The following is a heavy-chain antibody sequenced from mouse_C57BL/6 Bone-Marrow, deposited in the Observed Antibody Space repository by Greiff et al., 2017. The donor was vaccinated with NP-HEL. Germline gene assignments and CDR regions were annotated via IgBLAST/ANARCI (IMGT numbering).Heavy chain of an antibody. J-gene: IGHJ4*01. D-gene: IGHD2-2*01. Sequence: EVQLVESGGGLVQPKGSLKLSCAASGFSFNTYAMNWVRQAPGKGLEWVARIRSKSNNYATYYADSVKDRFTISRDDSESMLYLQMNNLKTEDTAMYYCVTRLRYAMDYWGQGTSVTVSS. CDR2: IRSKSNNYAT. CDR1: GFSFNTYA. CDR3: VTRLRYAMDY. V-gene: IGHV10-1*01.